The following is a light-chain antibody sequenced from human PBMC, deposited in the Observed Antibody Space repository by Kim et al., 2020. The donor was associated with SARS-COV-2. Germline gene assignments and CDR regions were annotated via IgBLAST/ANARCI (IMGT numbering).Light chain of an antibody. J-gene: IGKJ5*01. Sequence: DTQMIQSPSSVSASVGDRVTITCRASQGISSRLAWYQQKPGKAPKLLISSASSLQSGVPSRFSGSGSGTDFTLAISSLQPEDFATYYCQQVNSFPITFGQGTRLEIK. CDR2: SAS. V-gene: IGKV1-12*01. CDR1: QGISSR. CDR3: QQVNSFPIT.